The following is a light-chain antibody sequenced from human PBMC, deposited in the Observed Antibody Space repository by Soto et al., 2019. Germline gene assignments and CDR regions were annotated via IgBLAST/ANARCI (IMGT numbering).Light chain of an antibody. J-gene: IGKJ1*01. CDR3: QQYDTSPWT. Sequence: VLTQSPGTLSLSPGERATLSCRASQTIRSSYLAWYQQKPGQAPGLLIYGASSRATGTPDRFKGSGSGTDFTLTISRLEPEDFAVYYCQQYDTSPWTFGQGTKVEIK. CDR1: QTIRSSY. CDR2: GAS. V-gene: IGKV3-20*01.